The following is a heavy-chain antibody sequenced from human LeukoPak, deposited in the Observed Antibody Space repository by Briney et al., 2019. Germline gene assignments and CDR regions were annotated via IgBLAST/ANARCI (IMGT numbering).Heavy chain of an antibody. CDR1: GFTFSDYY. CDR3: AKDRGSGWSSSDY. V-gene: IGHV3-11*01. J-gene: IGHJ4*02. D-gene: IGHD6-19*01. CDR2: ISSSGRYI. Sequence: GGSLRLSCAASGFTFSDYYMSWIRQAPGKGLEWVSYISSSGRYIYYADSVKGRFTISRDNAKNSLYLQMNSLRAEDTALYYCAKDRGSGWSSSDYWGQGTLVTVSS.